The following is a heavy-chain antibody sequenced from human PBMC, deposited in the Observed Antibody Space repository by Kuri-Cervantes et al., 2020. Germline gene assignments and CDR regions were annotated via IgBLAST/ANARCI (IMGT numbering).Heavy chain of an antibody. Sequence: GSLRLSCTVSGGSISSYYWSWIRQPPGKGLEWIGYTYYSGSTYYNPSLKSRVTISVDTSKNQFSLKLSSVTAADTAVYYCASSYYYDSSGYFAPYYFDYWGQGTLVTVSS. D-gene: IGHD3-22*01. V-gene: IGHV4-59*08. CDR3: ASSYYYDSSGYFAPYYFDY. CDR2: TYYSGST. J-gene: IGHJ4*02. CDR1: GGSISSYY.